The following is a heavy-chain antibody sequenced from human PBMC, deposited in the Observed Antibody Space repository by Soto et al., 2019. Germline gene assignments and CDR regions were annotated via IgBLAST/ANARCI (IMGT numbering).Heavy chain of an antibody. CDR1: GYTLTELS. CDR3: TTSPTLYNWNFA. V-gene: IGHV1-24*01. J-gene: IGHJ5*02. D-gene: IGHD1-7*01. CDR2: FDPEDGET. Sequence: GASVKVSCKVSGYTLTELSMHWVRQAPGKGLEWMGGFDPEDGETIYAQKFQGRVTMTEDTSTDTAYMELSSLRSEDTAVYYCTTSPTLYNWNFAWGQGTLVTVSS.